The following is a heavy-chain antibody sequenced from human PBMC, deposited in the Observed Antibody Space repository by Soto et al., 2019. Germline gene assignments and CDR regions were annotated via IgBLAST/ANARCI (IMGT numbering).Heavy chain of an antibody. CDR3: ARLGPYGSESYSFRYNWFDP. CDR2: IYSGGSS. V-gene: IGHV3-53*01. CDR1: GFTVSSSH. J-gene: IGHJ5*02. D-gene: IGHD3-10*01. Sequence: PGGSLRLSCTTSGFTVSSSHMSWVRQAQGKGLEWVSVIYSGGSSYYAVSVQGRFTISRDNSKNTVYLQMNSLRGEDTAMYYCARLGPYGSESYSFRYNWFDPWGQGTLVTAPQ.